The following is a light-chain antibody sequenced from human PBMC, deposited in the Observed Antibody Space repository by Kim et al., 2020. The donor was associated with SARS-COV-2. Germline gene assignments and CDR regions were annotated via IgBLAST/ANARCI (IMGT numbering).Light chain of an antibody. CDR2: DAS. Sequence: PGERATLSCRASQSVSSYLAWYQQKPGQAPRLLIYDASNRATGIPARFSGSGSGTDFTLTISSLEPEDFAVYYCQQRSNWPRLTFGGGTKV. V-gene: IGKV3-11*01. J-gene: IGKJ4*01. CDR1: QSVSSY. CDR3: QQRSNWPRLT.